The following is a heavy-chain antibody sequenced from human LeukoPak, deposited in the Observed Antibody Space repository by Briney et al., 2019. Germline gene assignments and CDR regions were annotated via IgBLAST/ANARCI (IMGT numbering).Heavy chain of an antibody. CDR3: ARDYSGYDEVWFDP. Sequence: ASVKVSCKASGYSFTGYYMHWVRQAPGQGLEWMGWINPNSGDTKYAQKFQGRVTMTRDTSISTAYMELTRLRSDDTAVYYCARDYSGYDEVWFDPWGQGTLVTVSS. J-gene: IGHJ5*02. D-gene: IGHD5-12*01. V-gene: IGHV1-2*02. CDR2: INPNSGDT. CDR1: GYSFTGYY.